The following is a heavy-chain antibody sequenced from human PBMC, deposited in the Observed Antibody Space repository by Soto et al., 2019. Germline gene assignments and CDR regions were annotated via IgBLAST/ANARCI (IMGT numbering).Heavy chain of an antibody. CDR1: GFTFSSYG. CDR2: ISYDGSNK. Sequence: WGSLRLSCAASGFTFSSYGMHWVRQAPGKGLEWVAVISYDGSNKYYADSVKGRFTISRDNSKNTLYMQMNSLRVEDTAVYYCNADPPGVRGPSRNWLDTWGLRTLVTVSS. D-gene: IGHD3-10*01. J-gene: IGHJ5*02. V-gene: IGHV3-30*03. CDR3: NADPPGVRGPSRNWLDT.